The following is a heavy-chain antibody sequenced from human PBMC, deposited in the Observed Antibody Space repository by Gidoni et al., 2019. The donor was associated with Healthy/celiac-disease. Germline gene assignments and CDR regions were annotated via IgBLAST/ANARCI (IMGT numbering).Heavy chain of an antibody. Sequence: QVQMVQSEAEVKKPGASGKDYCTTSVYTLTGYYMHWVRQAPGQGVEWMGWINPNSGCTNYAQKFPGRVTMPRDTSIITPYMELSRLRSDDTAVYYCARVYLEMAHKRLDGIFDYCGQRTLVTVSS. V-gene: IGHV1-2*02. J-gene: IGHJ4*02. CDR2: INPNSGCT. CDR1: VYTLTGYY. D-gene: IGHD6-25*01. CDR3: ARVYLEMAHKRLDGIFDY.